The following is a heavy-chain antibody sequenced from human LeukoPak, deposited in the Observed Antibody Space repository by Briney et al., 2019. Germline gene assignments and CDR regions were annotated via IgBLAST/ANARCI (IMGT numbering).Heavy chain of an antibody. D-gene: IGHD5-18*01. J-gene: IGHJ4*02. CDR2: IIPIFGTA. Sequence: GASVKVSCKASGGTFSSYAISWVRQAPGQGLEWMRRIIPIFGTANYAQKFQGRVTITTDESTSTAYMELSSLRSEDTAVYYCARDAGHRVVQLWLPYFDYWGQGTPVTVSS. CDR1: GGTFSSYA. V-gene: IGHV1-69*05. CDR3: ARDAGHRVVQLWLPYFDY.